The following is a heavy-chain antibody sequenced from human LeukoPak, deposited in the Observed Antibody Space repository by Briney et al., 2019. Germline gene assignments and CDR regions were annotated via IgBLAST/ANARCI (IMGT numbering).Heavy chain of an antibody. D-gene: IGHD2-8*01. CDR1: GITFRNHG. CDR3: AKDKGVFYFDY. V-gene: IGHV3-30*02. J-gene: IGHJ4*02. CDR2: IQSDGNNE. Sequence: GGSLRLSCAASGITFRNHGMHWVRQAPGKGLEWVAFIQSDGNNEYYADSVKGRFTISRDNSKNTVYLQMNSLRDEDTAVYYCAKDKGVFYFDYWGQGTLITVSS.